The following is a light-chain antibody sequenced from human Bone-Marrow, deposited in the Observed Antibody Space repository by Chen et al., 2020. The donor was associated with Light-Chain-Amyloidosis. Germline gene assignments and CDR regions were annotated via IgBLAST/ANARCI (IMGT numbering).Light chain of an antibody. CDR1: LLAKNY. Sequence: SYELTQPSSVSVSPGQTAKITCSGDLLAKNYVRWLQQKPGQAPVLVIYKDTERPSGIPERFSGSSSETTATLTVSGAQVDDEADYHCYSATDDSMGVFGGGTRLNVL. CDR3: YSATDDSMGV. CDR2: KDT. J-gene: IGLJ3*02. V-gene: IGLV3-27*01.